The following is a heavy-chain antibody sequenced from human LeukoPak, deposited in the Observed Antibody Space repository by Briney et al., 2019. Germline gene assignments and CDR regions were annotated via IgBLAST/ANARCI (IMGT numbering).Heavy chain of an antibody. CDR3: ARVQAAMVTEDWFDP. Sequence: SQTLSLTCTVSGGSISSGSYYWSWIRQPAGKGLEWIGRIYTSGSTNHNPSLKSRVTISVDTSKNQFSLKLSSVTAADTAVYYCARVQAAMVTEDWFDPWGQGTLVTVSS. D-gene: IGHD5-18*01. V-gene: IGHV4-61*02. CDR2: IYTSGST. CDR1: GGSISSGSYY. J-gene: IGHJ5*02.